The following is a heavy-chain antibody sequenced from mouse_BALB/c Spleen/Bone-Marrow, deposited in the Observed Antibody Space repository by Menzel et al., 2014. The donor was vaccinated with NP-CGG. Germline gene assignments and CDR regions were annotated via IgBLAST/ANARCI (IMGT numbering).Heavy chain of an antibody. V-gene: IGHV1-14*01. CDR1: GYTFTSYV. CDR2: VNPYNDGT. D-gene: IGHD6-1*01. J-gene: IGHJ2*01. CDR3: ARRGRIAEALGY. Sequence: EVQLQQSGPELVKPGASVKMSCKASGYTFTSYVMHWVKQKPGQGLEWIGHVNPYNDGTKYNEKFKGKATLTSDKSSSTAYMELSSLTSEDSAVYYCARRGRIAEALGYWGQGTTLTVSS.